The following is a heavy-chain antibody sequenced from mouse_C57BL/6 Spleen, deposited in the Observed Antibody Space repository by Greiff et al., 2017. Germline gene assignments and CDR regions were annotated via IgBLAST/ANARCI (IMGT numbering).Heavy chain of an antibody. D-gene: IGHD4-1*01. CDR2: IWRGGST. CDR1: GFSLTSYG. Sequence: VKLMESGPGLVQPSQSLSITCTVSGFSLTSYGVHWVRQSPGKGLEWLGVIWRGGSTDYNAAFMSRLSITKDNSKRQVLFKMNSLQADDTAIYYCAKELGFAMDYWGQRTSVTVSS. V-gene: IGHV2-5*01. CDR3: AKELGFAMDY. J-gene: IGHJ4*01.